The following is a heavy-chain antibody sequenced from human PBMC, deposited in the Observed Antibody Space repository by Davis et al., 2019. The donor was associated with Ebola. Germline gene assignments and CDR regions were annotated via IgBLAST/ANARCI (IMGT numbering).Heavy chain of an antibody. Sequence: GGSLRLSCAASGFTVSSYYMSWVRQAPGKGLEWVSIIYSDGRTYYTDSVKGRFTISRDNSGNTVYLQMNSLRAEDTAVYYCARVRSYYGDSDYWGQGTLVTVSS. D-gene: IGHD4-17*01. J-gene: IGHJ4*02. CDR3: ARVRSYYGDSDY. CDR1: GFTVSSYY. CDR2: IYSDGRT. V-gene: IGHV3-53*01.